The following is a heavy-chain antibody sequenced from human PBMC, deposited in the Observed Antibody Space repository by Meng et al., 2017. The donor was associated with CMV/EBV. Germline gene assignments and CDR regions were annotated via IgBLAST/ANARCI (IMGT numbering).Heavy chain of an antibody. CDR1: FSSSA. Sequence: FSSSAMSWVRQAPGKGLEWVSAISGSGGSTYYADSVKGRFTISRDNSKNTLYLQMNSLRAEDTAVYYCAKGTPDIVVVVAANGPFVYWGQGTLVTVPQ. CDR2: ISGSGGST. CDR3: AKGTPDIVVVVAANGPFVY. V-gene: IGHV3-23*01. D-gene: IGHD2-15*01. J-gene: IGHJ4*02.